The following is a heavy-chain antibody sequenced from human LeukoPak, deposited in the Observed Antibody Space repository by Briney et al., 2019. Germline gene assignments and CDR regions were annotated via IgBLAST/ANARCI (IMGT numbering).Heavy chain of an antibody. J-gene: IGHJ6*03. CDR2: IYSGGST. CDR3: ARGLRRGYYYMDV. Sequence: GGSLRLSCAASGFTFNNYWMSWVRQAPGKGLEWVSVIYSGGSTYYADSVKGRFTISRDNSKNTLYLQMNSLRAEDTAVYYCARGLRRGYYYMDVWGKGTTVTVSS. CDR1: GFTFNNYW. V-gene: IGHV3-53*01.